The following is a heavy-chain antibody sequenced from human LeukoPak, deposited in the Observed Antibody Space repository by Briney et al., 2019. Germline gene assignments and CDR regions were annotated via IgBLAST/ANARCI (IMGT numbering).Heavy chain of an antibody. V-gene: IGHV3-30*04. Sequence: GRSLRLSCAASGFTFSNYAIHWVRQAPGKGLEWVAVIAYDGSNKYYADSVKGRFTISRDDSKNTLYLQMNSLRAEDTAVYYCARDRESSGWGSNDYWGQGTLVTVSS. J-gene: IGHJ4*02. D-gene: IGHD6-19*01. CDR3: ARDRESSGWGSNDY. CDR2: IAYDGSNK. CDR1: GFTFSNYA.